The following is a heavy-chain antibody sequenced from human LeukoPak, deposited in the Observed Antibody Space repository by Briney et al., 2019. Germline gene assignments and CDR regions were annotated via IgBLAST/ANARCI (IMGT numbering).Heavy chain of an antibody. CDR1: GFTFSSYE. V-gene: IGHV3-48*03. CDR3: AREDGDAFDI. CDR2: IGSSGGSR. D-gene: IGHD5-24*01. J-gene: IGHJ3*02. Sequence: GGSLRLSCIASGFTFSSYEMDWVRRAPGKGLEWVSYIGSSGGSRYYADSVKGRFTTSRDNAKNSLYLQMNSLRAEDTAVYYCAREDGDAFDIWGQGTMVTVSP.